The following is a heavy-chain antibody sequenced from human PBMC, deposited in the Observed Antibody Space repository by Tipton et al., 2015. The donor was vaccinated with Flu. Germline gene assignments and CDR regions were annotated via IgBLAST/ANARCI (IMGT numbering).Heavy chain of an antibody. CDR2: ISHSGRT. CDR1: DYSISSAYY. D-gene: IGHD3-10*01. CDR3: ARSTYYYGSGSSDY. V-gene: IGHV4-38-2*02. Sequence: TLSLTCTVSDYSISSAYYWGWIRQPPGKGLEWIGCISHSGRTYYNPSLKSRVTISVDTAKNQFSQRLSSVTAADTAVYYCARSTYYYGSGSSDYWGQGTLVTVSS. J-gene: IGHJ4*02.